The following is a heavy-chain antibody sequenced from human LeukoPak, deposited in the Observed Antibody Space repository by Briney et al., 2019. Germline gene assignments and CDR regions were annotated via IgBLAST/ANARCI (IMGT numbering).Heavy chain of an antibody. CDR3: ARVMRAYYYGMDV. Sequence: PSETLSLTCTVSGYSISSGYYWGWIRQPPGKGLEWIGSIYHSGSTYYNPSLKSRVTISVDTSKNQFSLKLSSVTAADTAVYYCARVMRAYYYGMDVWGQGTTVTVSS. V-gene: IGHV4-38-2*02. CDR2: IYHSGST. J-gene: IGHJ6*02. CDR1: GYSISSGYY.